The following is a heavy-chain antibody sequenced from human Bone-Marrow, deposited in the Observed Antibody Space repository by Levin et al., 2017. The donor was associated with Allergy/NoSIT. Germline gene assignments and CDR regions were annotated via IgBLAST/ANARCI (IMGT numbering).Heavy chain of an antibody. CDR2: ISSSSSYI. CDR3: ASLGLFYGSGSLHYFDY. D-gene: IGHD3-10*01. V-gene: IGHV3-21*01. J-gene: IGHJ4*02. Sequence: GESLKISCAASGFTFSSYSMNWVRQAPGKGLEWVSSISSSSSYIYYADSVKGRFTISRDNAKNSLYLQMNSLRAEDTAVYYCASLGLFYGSGSLHYFDYWGQGTLVTVSS. CDR1: GFTFSSYS.